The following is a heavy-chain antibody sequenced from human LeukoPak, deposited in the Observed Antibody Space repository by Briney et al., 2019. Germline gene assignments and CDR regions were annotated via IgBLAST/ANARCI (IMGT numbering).Heavy chain of an antibody. D-gene: IGHD5-24*01. CDR3: AIKDGYII. CDR2: IFPSGGEI. V-gene: IGHV3-23*01. J-gene: IGHJ4*02. Sequence: PGGSLRLSCAASGFTFNNYWMSWVRQAPGRGLEWVSSIFPSGGEIHYADSVKGRFTISRDNSKNTLYLQMNSLRAEDTAVYYCAIKDGYIIWGQGTLVTVSS. CDR1: GFTFNNYW.